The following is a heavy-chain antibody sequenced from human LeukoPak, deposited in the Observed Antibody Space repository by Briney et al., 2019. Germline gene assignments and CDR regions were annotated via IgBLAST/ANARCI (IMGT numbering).Heavy chain of an antibody. D-gene: IGHD3-9*01. J-gene: IGHJ3*02. CDR2: ISGSGGST. V-gene: IGHV3-23*01. CDR3: AKDLGRYFDWFHIGGDAFDI. Sequence: PGGSLRLSCAASGFTFSSYAMSWVRQAPGKGLEWVSAISGSGGSTYYADSVKGRFTISRDNSKNTLYLQMNSLRAEDTAVYYCAKDLGRYFDWFHIGGDAFDIWGQGTMVTVSS. CDR1: GFTFSSYA.